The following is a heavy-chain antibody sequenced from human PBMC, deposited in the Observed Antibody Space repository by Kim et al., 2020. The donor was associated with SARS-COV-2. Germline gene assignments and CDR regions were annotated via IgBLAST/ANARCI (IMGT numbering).Heavy chain of an antibody. CDR2: TRKDGVAD. Sequence: GGSLRLSCAASGFALSNYWMTWVRQAPGKGLGWVANTRKDGVADHYADSVKGRFSISRDNLKNSLYLQMNSLRVEDTAVYYCARDFKPRDDSRWFDAFDIWGQGTGGTVSS. V-gene: IGHV3-7*01. CDR3: ARDFKPRDDSRWFDAFDI. D-gene: IGHD6-13*01. CDR1: GFALSNYW. J-gene: IGHJ3*02.